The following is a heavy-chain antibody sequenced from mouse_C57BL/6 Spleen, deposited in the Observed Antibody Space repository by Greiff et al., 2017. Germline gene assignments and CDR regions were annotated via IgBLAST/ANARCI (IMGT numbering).Heavy chain of an antibody. D-gene: IGHD1-1*01. CDR2: IDPSDSYT. CDR1: GYTFTSYW. V-gene: IGHV1-69*01. J-gene: IGHJ4*01. CDR3: ARGGITTVVAPYAMDY. Sequence: QVQLQQPGAELVMPGASVKLSCKASGYTFTSYWMHWVKQRPGQGLEWIGEIDPSDSYTNYNQKFKGKSTLTVDKSSSTAYMQRSSLTSEDSAVYYCARGGITTVVAPYAMDYWGQGTSVTVSS.